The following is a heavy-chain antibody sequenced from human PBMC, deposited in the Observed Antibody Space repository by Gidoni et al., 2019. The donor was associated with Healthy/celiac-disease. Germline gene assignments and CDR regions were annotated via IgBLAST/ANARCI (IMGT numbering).Heavy chain of an antibody. CDR1: GFPFCSYA. D-gene: IGHD1-1*01. CDR3: AKDLEGLYYYYGMDV. Sequence: EVQLLESGGGLVQPGGFLRLSCAAFGFPFCSYAMSWVRQAPGKGLEGVAAISVSGGSTYNADSVKGRCTISRDNSKNTLYMQMNSLRAEDTAVYYCAKDLEGLYYYYGMDVWGQGTTVTVSS. J-gene: IGHJ6*02. CDR2: ISVSGGST. V-gene: IGHV3-23*01.